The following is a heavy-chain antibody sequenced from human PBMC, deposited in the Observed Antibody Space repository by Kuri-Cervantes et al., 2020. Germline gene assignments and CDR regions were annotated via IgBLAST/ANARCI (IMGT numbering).Heavy chain of an antibody. Sequence: ASVKVSCKASGYAFTGYDMHWVRQAPGQGLEWMGWINPNSGGTNYAQNFQGRVTMTRDTSISTAYMELSRLRSEDTAVYYCARVGTTESSNWFDPWGQGTLVTVSS. J-gene: IGHJ5*02. CDR1: GYAFTGYD. CDR2: INPNSGGT. D-gene: IGHD4-11*01. CDR3: ARVGTTESSNWFDP. V-gene: IGHV1-2*02.